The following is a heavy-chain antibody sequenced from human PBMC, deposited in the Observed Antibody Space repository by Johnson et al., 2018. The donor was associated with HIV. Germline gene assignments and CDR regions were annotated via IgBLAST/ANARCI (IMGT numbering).Heavy chain of an antibody. V-gene: IGHV3-23*04. Sequence: MLLVESGGGLVQPGGSLRLSCAASGSTFSSYAMSWVRQAPGKGLGWVSAISGSGGSTYYADSVTGRFTIPRDNSKNTLYLQMNSLRAEDTAVYYCASFVVVVAATGAFDIWGQGTMVTVSS. CDR1: GSTFSSYA. J-gene: IGHJ3*02. CDR2: ISGSGGST. CDR3: ASFVVVVAATGAFDI. D-gene: IGHD2-15*01.